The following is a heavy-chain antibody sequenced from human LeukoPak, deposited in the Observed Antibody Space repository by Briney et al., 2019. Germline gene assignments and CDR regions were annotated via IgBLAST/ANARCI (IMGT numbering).Heavy chain of an antibody. J-gene: IGHJ4*02. D-gene: IGHD2-15*01. V-gene: IGHV1-18*01. CDR3: ARGPRCSGDTCYSQYFDY. CDR1: GYTFTNYG. Sequence: ASVKVSCKASGYTFTNYGVSWVRQAPRQGPEWMGWISPYNGNTHYPQKLQDRVTMTTDTSTNTAYMELRSLRSDDTAVYYCARGPRCSGDTCYSQYFDYWGQGTLVTVSS. CDR2: ISPYNGNT.